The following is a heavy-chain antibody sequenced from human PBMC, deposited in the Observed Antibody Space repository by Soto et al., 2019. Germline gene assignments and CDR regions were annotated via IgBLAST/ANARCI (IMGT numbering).Heavy chain of an antibody. V-gene: IGHV3-7*01. D-gene: IGHD3-22*01. CDR2: IKQDGSEK. J-gene: IGHJ4*02. Sequence: EVQLVESGGGLVQPGGSLRLSCAASGFTIGDFWMSWVRQAPGKGLEWVANIKQDGSEKYYVGSVKGRFTISRNSAKKSLYLQMDNLRGEDTAVYYCARTVVVVVPDNFDHWGQGTLVTVSS. CDR1: GFTIGDFW. CDR3: ARTVVVVVPDNFDH.